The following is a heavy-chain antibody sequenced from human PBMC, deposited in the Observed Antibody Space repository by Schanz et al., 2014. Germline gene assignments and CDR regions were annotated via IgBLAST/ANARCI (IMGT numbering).Heavy chain of an antibody. CDR3: ARHAPGSGPDYNAGFDY. D-gene: IGHD3-10*01. V-gene: IGHV4-59*08. Sequence: QVQLQESGPRLVKSSETLSLACVVSGDSILSYYWSWIRQSPGKGLDWIGYIQYTGITNYNPSLQSRVTMPVDTSKTRVPLRLSSVTAADTAFYYCARHAPGSGPDYNAGFDYWGQGILVTVSS. J-gene: IGHJ4*01. CDR1: GDSILSYY. CDR2: IQYTGIT.